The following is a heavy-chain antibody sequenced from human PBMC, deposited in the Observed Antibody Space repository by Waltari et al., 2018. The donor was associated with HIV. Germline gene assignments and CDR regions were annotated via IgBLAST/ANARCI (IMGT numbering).Heavy chain of an antibody. CDR2: ISSSGSTI. V-gene: IGHV3-48*03. Sequence: EVQVVESGGGLVQPGGSLRLPCAAPGFTFSSYEMNWVRQAPGKGVEWFSYISSSGSTIYFADSVKGRFTMSRDNAKNSLYLRMNSLRAEDTAVYYCARAFMIRGTGAFDIWGQGTMVTVSS. J-gene: IGHJ3*02. CDR1: GFTFSSYE. CDR3: ARAFMIRGTGAFDI. D-gene: IGHD3-10*01.